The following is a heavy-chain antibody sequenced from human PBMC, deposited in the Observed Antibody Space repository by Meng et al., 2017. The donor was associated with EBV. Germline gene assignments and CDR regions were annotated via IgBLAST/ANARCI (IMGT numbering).Heavy chain of an antibody. CDR2: IHYSGST. CDR1: GDSISDYY. CDR3: ARVNSDCGGVMCYKGWFDP. V-gene: IGHV4-59*08. D-gene: IGHD2-21*01. Sequence: VQVQESGPGMVKASEALSLTCTVSGDSISDYYWSWIRQPPGKGLEWIGYIHYSGSTYYNPSLKSRITISVDMSRNQFSLRLTSVTSADMAVYYCARVNSDCGGVMCYKGWFDPWGQGTLVTVSS. J-gene: IGHJ5*02.